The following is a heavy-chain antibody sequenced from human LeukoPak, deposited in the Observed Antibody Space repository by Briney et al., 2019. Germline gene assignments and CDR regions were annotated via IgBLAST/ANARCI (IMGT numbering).Heavy chain of an antibody. D-gene: IGHD3-22*01. J-gene: IGHJ4*02. CDR2: ISGSGDNT. V-gene: IGHV3-23*01. CDR3: AKGSYYDSSGSFYFDY. Sequence: GGSLRFSCAASGFTFSSYAMSWVRQAPGKGLEWVSGISGSGDNTYYADSVKGRFTISRDNSKNTLYVQVNSLGTEDTAAYYCAKGSYYDSSGSFYFDYWSQGTLVTVSS. CDR1: GFTFSSYA.